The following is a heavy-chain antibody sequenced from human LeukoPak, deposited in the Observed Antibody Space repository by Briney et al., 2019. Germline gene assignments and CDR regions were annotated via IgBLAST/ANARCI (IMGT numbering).Heavy chain of an antibody. D-gene: IGHD6-19*01. V-gene: IGHV4-61*01. Sequence: SETLSLTCTVSGGSLSSGRYYGSWVRQPPGKGLEWIVYIYYSGSTNYNPSLKSRVTISVDTSKNQFSLKLSSVTAADTAVYYCARGQQWLGAEYFQHWGQGTLVTVSS. CDR2: IYYSGST. J-gene: IGHJ1*01. CDR3: ARGQQWLGAEYFQH. CDR1: GGSLSSGRYY.